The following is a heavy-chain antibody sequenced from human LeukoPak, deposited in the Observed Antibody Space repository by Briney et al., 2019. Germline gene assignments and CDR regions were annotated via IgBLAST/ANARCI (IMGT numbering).Heavy chain of an antibody. J-gene: IGHJ4*01. CDR1: GFTFSSFW. CDR3: ARDFYVGSNSYYIGY. Sequence: GGSLRLSCAASGFTFSSFWMHWVRQAPGKGLEWVAVIWYDGSNKYYADSVKGRFTISRDNSKNTLYLQMNSLRAEDTAMYYCARDFYVGSNSYYIGYWGHGTLVTVSS. CDR2: IWYDGSNK. V-gene: IGHV3-33*08. D-gene: IGHD3-10*01.